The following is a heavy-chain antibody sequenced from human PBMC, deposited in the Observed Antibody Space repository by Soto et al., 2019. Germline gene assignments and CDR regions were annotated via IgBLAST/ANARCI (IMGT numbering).Heavy chain of an antibody. CDR1: GYTLTELS. D-gene: IGHD5-12*01. Sequence: ASVKVSCKVSGYTLTELSMHWVRQAPGKGLEWMGGFDPEDGETIYAQKFQGRVTMTEDTSADTAYMELSSLRSEDTAVYYCATSYIVATIIYYYGMDVWGQGTTVTVSS. V-gene: IGHV1-24*01. CDR2: FDPEDGET. J-gene: IGHJ6*02. CDR3: ATSYIVATIIYYYGMDV.